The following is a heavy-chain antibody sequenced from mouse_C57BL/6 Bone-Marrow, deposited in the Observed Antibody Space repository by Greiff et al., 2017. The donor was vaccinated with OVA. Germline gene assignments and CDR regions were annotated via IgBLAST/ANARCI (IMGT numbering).Heavy chain of an antibody. CDR3: ARLGGG. CDR1: GYAFTNYL. J-gene: IGHJ2*01. CDR2: INPGSGGT. V-gene: IGHV1-54*01. D-gene: IGHD4-1*01. Sequence: VKLMESGAELVRPGTSVKVSCKASGYAFTNYLIEWVKQRPGQGLEWIGVINPGSGGTNYNEKFKGKATLTADKSSSTAYMQLSSLTSEDSAVYFCARLGGGWGQGTTLTVSS.